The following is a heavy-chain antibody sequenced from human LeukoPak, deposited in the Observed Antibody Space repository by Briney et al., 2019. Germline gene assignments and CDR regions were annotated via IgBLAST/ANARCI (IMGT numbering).Heavy chain of an antibody. D-gene: IGHD3-22*01. CDR3: ASGDYHDSSGYPTYFDS. V-gene: IGHV3-30-3*01. J-gene: IGHJ4*02. CDR1: GFIFSNYA. Sequence: GGSLRLSCAASGFIFSNYAMDWVRQAPGKGLEWVAVISYDGNNKYYADSVKGRFTISRDDSKNTLYLQMNSLRTEDTAVYYCASGDYHDSSGYPTYFDSWGQGTLVTVSS. CDR2: ISYDGNNK.